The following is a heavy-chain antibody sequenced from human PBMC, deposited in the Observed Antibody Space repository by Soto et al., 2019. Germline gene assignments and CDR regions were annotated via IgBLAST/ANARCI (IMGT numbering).Heavy chain of an antibody. CDR1: GGSISSSNW. CDR3: ARVVDRSRVAGYYSYYGMDV. D-gene: IGHD6-19*01. J-gene: IGHJ6*02. CDR2: IYHSGST. Sequence: SETLSLTCAVSGGSISSSNWWSWVRQPPGKGLEWIGEIYHSGSTNYNPSLKSRVTISVDKSKNQFSLKLSSVTAADTAVYYCARVVDRSRVAGYYSYYGMDVWGQGTTVTVSS. V-gene: IGHV4-4*02.